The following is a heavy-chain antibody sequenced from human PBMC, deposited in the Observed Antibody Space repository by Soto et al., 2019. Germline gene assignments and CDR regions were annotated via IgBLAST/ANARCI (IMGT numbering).Heavy chain of an antibody. D-gene: IGHD3-22*01. Sequence: GGSLRLSCAASGFTFSGYWMGCVRQAPGKGLEWVATIMKDGGVKKYVDSVKGRFTISRDNVKNSLFLQMNSLKTEDTAVYYCTRPFYPNDSSGSPGYWGRGTLVTVSS. V-gene: IGHV3-7*03. CDR1: GFTFSGYW. J-gene: IGHJ4*02. CDR3: TRPFYPNDSSGSPGY. CDR2: IMKDGGVK.